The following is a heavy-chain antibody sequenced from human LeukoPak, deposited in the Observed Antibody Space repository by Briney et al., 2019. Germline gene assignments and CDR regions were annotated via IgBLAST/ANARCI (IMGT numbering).Heavy chain of an antibody. V-gene: IGHV4-4*03. D-gene: IGHD3-10*01. CDR3: ASLYYYGSGGGYYYYYYGMDV. Sequence: PPETLSLTCTVSRGSISSPNWWTWVRQPPGKGLEWIGEIYHGGSTSYNPSLMSRLTISVDTSKNQFSLKLSSVTAADTAVYYCASLYYYGSGGGYYYYYYGMDVWGQGTTVTVSS. J-gene: IGHJ6*02. CDR2: IYHGGST. CDR1: RGSISSPNW.